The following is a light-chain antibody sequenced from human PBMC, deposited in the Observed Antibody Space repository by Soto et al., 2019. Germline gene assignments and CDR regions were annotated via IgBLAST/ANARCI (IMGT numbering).Light chain of an antibody. CDR2: EGS. V-gene: IGLV2-23*01. CDR1: ISDVGRFDV. J-gene: IGLJ1*01. CDR3: CAYVNSRSYV. Sequence: QSVLTQPASVSGSLGQSITISCTGGISDVGRFDVVSWYQQHPGQVPKLIIYEGSRRPSGVSSRFSGSKSGNTASLTISGLQAEDEADYYCCAYVNSRSYVFGSGTKVTVL.